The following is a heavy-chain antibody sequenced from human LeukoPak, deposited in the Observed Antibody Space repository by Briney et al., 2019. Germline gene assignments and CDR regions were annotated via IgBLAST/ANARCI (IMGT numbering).Heavy chain of an antibody. V-gene: IGHV1-18*01. CDR1: GYTFTSYA. D-gene: IGHD3-22*01. CDR2: ISTYNGNT. Sequence: GASVKVSCKASGYTFTSYAISWVRQAPGQGLEWMGWISTYNGNTNYAQKLQGRVTMTTDTSTSTVYMELRSLRSDDTAVYYCARTTESYDSSGFWVYYFDYWGQGTLVTVSS. J-gene: IGHJ4*02. CDR3: ARTTESYDSSGFWVYYFDY.